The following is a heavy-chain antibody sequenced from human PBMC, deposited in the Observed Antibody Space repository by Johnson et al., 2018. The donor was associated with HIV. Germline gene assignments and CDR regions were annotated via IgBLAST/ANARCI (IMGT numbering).Heavy chain of an antibody. CDR3: GKPPSMGADAFDI. D-gene: IGHD3-16*01. CDR2: LSYDGSNK. CDR1: GFTFSSYA. V-gene: IGHV3-30-3*02. J-gene: IGHJ3*02. Sequence: VQLVESGGGVVQPGRSLGLSCTASGFTFSSYALHWVRQAPGKGLEWVAVLSYDGSNKFYADSVKGRFNISRDNSRNTLYLQMNSLRAEDTAVYYCGKPPSMGADAFDIWGQGTMVTVS.